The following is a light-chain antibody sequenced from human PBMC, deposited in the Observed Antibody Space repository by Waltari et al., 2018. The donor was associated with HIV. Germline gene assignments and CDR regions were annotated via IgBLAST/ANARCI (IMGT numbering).Light chain of an antibody. J-gene: IGLJ2*01. CDR2: DVS. V-gene: IGLV2-14*03. CDR3: SSYTSSSTPHVV. CDR1: SSDVGGYNY. Sequence: SGSPGQSITISCTGTSSDVGGYNYVSWYQQHPGKAPKLMIYDVSNRPSGVSNRFSGSKSGNTASLTISGLQAEDEADYYCSSYTSSSTPHVVFGGGTKLTVL.